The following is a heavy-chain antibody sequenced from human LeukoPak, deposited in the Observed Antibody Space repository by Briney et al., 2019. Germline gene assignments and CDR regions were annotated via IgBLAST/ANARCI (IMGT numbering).Heavy chain of an antibody. CDR1: GFTFSNAW. D-gene: IGHD3-22*01. J-gene: IGHJ4*02. Sequence: PGGSLRLSCAASGFTFSNAWMSWVRQAPGKGLEWDSSISSSSSYIYYADSVKGRFTISRDNAKNSLYLQMNSLRAEDTAVYYCARSAASSSDSRRTPDDYWGPGTLVTVSS. CDR2: ISSSSSYI. CDR3: ARSAASSSDSRRTPDDY. V-gene: IGHV3-21*01.